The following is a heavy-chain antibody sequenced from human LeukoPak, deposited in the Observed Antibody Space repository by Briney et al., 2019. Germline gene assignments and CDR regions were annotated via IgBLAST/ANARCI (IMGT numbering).Heavy chain of an antibody. J-gene: IGHJ4*02. Sequence: SETLSLTCTVSGGSISTSSYYWGWVRQPPGKGLEWIGNIFYSGSTYYSPSLKSRVTISVDTSKNQFSLKLSSVTAADTAVYYCARRRSTVTPYYFDYWGQGTLVTVSS. CDR2: IFYSGST. V-gene: IGHV4-39*07. CDR1: GGSISTSSYY. CDR3: ARRRSTVTPYYFDY. D-gene: IGHD4-17*01.